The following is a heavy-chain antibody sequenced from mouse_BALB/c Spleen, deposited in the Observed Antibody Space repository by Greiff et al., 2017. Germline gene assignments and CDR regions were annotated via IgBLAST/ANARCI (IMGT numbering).Heavy chain of an antibody. CDR3: ARDSGYAMDY. Sequence: EVKLVESGGGLVKPGGSLKLSCAASGFTFSSYAMSWVRQTPEKRLEWVASISSGGSTYYPDSVKGRFTISRDNARNILYLQMSSLRSEDTAMYYCARDSGYAMDYWGQGTSVTVSS. CDR2: ISSGGST. V-gene: IGHV5-6-5*01. CDR1: GFTFSSYA. J-gene: IGHJ4*01.